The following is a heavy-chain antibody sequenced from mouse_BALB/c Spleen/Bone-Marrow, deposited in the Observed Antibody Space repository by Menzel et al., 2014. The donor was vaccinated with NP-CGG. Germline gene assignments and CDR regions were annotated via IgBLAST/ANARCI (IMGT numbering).Heavy chain of an antibody. V-gene: IGHV1S81*02. CDR2: INPSNGRT. J-gene: IGHJ3*01. CDR3: ARYDGPAWFAY. CDR1: DYTFTSYW. D-gene: IGHD2-3*01. Sequence: QVQLQQSGAELVKPGASVKLSCKASDYTFTSYWIHWVKLRPGHGLEWIGEINPSNGRTNYNEKFKNKATLTVDKSSSTAYIQLSSLTSEDSAVYYCARYDGPAWFAYWGQGTLVTVS.